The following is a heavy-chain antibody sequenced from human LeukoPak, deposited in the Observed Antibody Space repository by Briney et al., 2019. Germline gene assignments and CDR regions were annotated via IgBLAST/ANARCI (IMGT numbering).Heavy chain of an antibody. Sequence: GGSLRLSCAASGYSLSSYAISGVPQAPGMGLEWVSAISSSGAVTYYADSVKGGFTISRDNFKNTLYLQMNSLRAEDMAVYYCANLYSSNYWGQGTLVTVSS. J-gene: IGHJ4*02. V-gene: IGHV3-23*01. CDR1: GYSLSSYA. D-gene: IGHD6-13*01. CDR2: ISSSGAVT. CDR3: ANLYSSNY.